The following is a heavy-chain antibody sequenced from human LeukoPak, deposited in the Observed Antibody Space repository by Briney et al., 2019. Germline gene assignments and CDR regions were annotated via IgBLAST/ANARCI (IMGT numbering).Heavy chain of an antibody. V-gene: IGHV3-30*04. Sequence: GGSLRLSCAASGFTFSSYAMHWVRQAPGKGLEWVAVISYDGSNKYYADSVKGRFTISRDNSKNTLYLQMNSLRAEDTAVYYCAKAVVRDYVWGSYAYWGQGTLVTVSS. J-gene: IGHJ4*02. CDR2: ISYDGSNK. CDR3: AKAVVRDYVWGSYAY. D-gene: IGHD3-16*01. CDR1: GFTFSSYA.